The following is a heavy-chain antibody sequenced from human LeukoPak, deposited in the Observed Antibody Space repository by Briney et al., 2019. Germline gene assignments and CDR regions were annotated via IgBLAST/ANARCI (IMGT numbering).Heavy chain of an antibody. Sequence: PGGSLRLSCAASGFTFSSYGMHWVRQAPGKGLEWVAVISYDGSNKYYADSVKGRFTISRDNSKNTLYLQMNSLRAEDTAVYYCARDPPAVHFDYWGQGTLVTVSS. CDR2: ISYDGSNK. D-gene: IGHD2-2*01. CDR3: ARDPPAVHFDY. V-gene: IGHV3-30*03. J-gene: IGHJ4*02. CDR1: GFTFSSYG.